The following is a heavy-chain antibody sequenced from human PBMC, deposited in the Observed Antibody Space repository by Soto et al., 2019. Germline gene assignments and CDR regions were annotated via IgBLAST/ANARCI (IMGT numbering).Heavy chain of an antibody. CDR3: ARDSASYSSSSGSYWYFDL. V-gene: IGHV3-48*02. D-gene: IGHD6-6*01. Sequence: GGSLRLSCAASGFTFSSYSMNWVRQAPGKGLEWVSYTSSGSATIYYADSVKGRFTISRDNAKNSLYLQMNSLRDEDTAVYYRARDSASYSSSSGSYWYFDLWGRGTLVTVSS. CDR1: GFTFSSYS. CDR2: TSSGSATI. J-gene: IGHJ2*01.